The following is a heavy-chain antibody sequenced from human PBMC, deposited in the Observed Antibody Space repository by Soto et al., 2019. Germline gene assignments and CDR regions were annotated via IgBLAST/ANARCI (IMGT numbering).Heavy chain of an antibody. J-gene: IGHJ4*02. CDR2: NYWDDDK. D-gene: IGHD3-3*01. CDR3: AHRVLRTVFGLVTATAIYFDF. V-gene: IGHV2-5*02. CDR1: GFSLTTSGVG. Sequence: QITLNESGPPVVRPTETLTLTCRFSGFSLTTSGVGVGCIRQSPGKAPEWLALNYWDDDKRYSASLKSRRTITMDISKNQVVLTLSDLVPTDTASYYCAHRVLRTVFGLVTATAIYFDFWGQGTPVAVSS.